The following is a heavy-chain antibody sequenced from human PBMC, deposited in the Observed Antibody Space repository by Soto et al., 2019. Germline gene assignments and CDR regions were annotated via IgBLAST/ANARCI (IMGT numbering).Heavy chain of an antibody. V-gene: IGHV4-31*03. CDR2: IYHSGNT. D-gene: IGHD1-26*01. J-gene: IGHJ4*02. Sequence: QVQLQESGPGLVKPSQTLSLTCSVSGGSITTGGYHWSWIRQHPGKDLVWIGHIYHSGNTYYNPSLKRRVTISVDTSKNQFSLKLNSVTAADTAVYYCARVSSVGATTYYFDYWGQGTLVTVSS. CDR1: GGSITTGGYH. CDR3: ARVSSVGATTYYFDY.